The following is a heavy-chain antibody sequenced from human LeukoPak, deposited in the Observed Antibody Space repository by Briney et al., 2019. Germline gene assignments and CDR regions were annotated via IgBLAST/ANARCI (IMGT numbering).Heavy chain of an antibody. Sequence: GGSLRLSCAASGVTLSDGWMSWVRQAPGKGLEWVSGINWNGGSTGYADSVKGRFTISRDNAKNSLYLQMNSLRAEDTALYYCARAPKHIVVVTAIHGNYFDYWGQGTLVTVSS. CDR3: ARAPKHIVVVTAIHGNYFDY. D-gene: IGHD2-21*02. J-gene: IGHJ4*02. CDR2: INWNGGST. CDR1: GVTLSDGW. V-gene: IGHV3-20*04.